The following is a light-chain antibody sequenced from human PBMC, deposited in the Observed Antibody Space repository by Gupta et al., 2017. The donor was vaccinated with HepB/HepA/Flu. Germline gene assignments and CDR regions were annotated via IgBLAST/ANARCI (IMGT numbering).Light chain of an antibody. V-gene: IGLV8-61*01. J-gene: IGLJ1*01. CDR2: NTD. CDR3: VLSRGRGTYV. CDR1: AGSVAATSY. Sequence: VVTPEPSFSVSPGQTVTLTCGLKAGSVAATSYPSWYQQTPGQPPRTLIYNTDMRSSGVPDRFSGSSRGNTAALTIAGAQAEDESDYYCVLSRGRGTYVFGPGTRVTVL.